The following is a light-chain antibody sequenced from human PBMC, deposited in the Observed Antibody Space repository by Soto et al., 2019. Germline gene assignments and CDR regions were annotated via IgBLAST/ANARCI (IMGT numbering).Light chain of an antibody. V-gene: IGLV1-44*01. Sequence: QSVLTQPPSASGTPGQRVTISCSGSSSNIGSLSVDWYQHLPGTAPKLLIYSDYQRPSGVPDRFSGSKSGTSASLAISGLRSEDDADYYCAAWNGTLNGLYVFGTGTKLTVL. CDR1: SSNIGSLS. J-gene: IGLJ1*01. CDR2: SDY. CDR3: AAWNGTLNGLYV.